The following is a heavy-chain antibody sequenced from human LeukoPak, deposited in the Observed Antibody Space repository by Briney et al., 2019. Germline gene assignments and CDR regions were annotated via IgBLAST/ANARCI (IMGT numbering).Heavy chain of an antibody. CDR1: GFTFSSYS. V-gene: IGHV3-21*01. J-gene: IGHJ5*02. CDR3: AKESSSNWFDP. D-gene: IGHD6-13*01. CDR2: ISSSSSYI. Sequence: PGRSLRLSCAASGFTFSSYSMNWVRQAPGKGLEWVSSISSSSSYIYYADSVKGRFTISRDNAKNSLYLQMNSLRAEDTAVYYCAKESSSNWFDPWGQGTLVTVSS.